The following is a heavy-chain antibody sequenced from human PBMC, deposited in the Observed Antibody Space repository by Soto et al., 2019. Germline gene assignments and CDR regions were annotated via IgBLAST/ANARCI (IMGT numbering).Heavy chain of an antibody. V-gene: IGHV1-69*06. J-gene: IGHJ6*02. D-gene: IGHD2-15*01. CDR2: IIPIFGTA. CDR1: GGTFSSYA. CDR3: ARGGYCSGGSRYYCYYYGMDV. Sequence: GSSVKVSCKASGGTFSSYAISWVRQAPGQGLEWMGGIIPIFGTANYAQKFQGRVTITADKSTSTAYMELSSLRSEDTAVYYCARGGYCSGGSRYYCYYYGMDVWGQGPTVAVSS.